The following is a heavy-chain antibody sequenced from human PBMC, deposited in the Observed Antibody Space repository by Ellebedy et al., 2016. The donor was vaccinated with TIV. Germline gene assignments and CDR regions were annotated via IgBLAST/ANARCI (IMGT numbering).Heavy chain of an antibody. D-gene: IGHD2-2*01. CDR1: GGSISSYY. J-gene: IGHJ6*02. CDR3: AHSFVSSTSWAGGMDV. V-gene: IGHV4-59*01. Sequence: SETLSLXXTVSGGSISSYYWSWIRQPPGKGLEWIGYIYYSGSTNYNPSLKSRVTISVDTSKNQFSLKLSSVPAADTAVYYCAHSFVSSTSWAGGMDVWGQGTTVTVSS. CDR2: IYYSGST.